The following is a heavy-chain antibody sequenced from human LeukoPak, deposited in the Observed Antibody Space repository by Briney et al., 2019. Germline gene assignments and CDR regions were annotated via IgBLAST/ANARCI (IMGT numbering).Heavy chain of an antibody. J-gene: IGHJ4*02. Sequence: SETLSLTCAVYGGSFSGYYWSWIRQPPGKGLEWIGEINHSGSTNYNPSLKSRATISVDTSKNQFSLKLSSVTAADTAVYYCVYNPVDSSGYYVDYWGQGTLVTVSS. CDR1: GGSFSGYY. D-gene: IGHD3-22*01. V-gene: IGHV4-34*01. CDR2: INHSGST. CDR3: VYNPVDSSGYYVDY.